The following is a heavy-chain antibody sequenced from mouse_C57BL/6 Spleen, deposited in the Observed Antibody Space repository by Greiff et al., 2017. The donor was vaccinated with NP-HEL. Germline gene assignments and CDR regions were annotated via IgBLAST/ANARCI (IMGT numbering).Heavy chain of an antibody. CDR2: INPNNGGT. CDR3: ARPPVVATRDYFDY. V-gene: IGHV1-26*01. Sequence: EVQLQQSGPELVKPGASVKISCKASGYTFTDYYMNWVKQNHGKSLEWIGDINPNNGGTSYNQKFKGKATLTVDKSSSTAYMELRSLTSEDSAVYYCARPPVVATRDYFDYWGQGTTLTVSS. CDR1: GYTFTDYY. D-gene: IGHD1-1*01. J-gene: IGHJ2*01.